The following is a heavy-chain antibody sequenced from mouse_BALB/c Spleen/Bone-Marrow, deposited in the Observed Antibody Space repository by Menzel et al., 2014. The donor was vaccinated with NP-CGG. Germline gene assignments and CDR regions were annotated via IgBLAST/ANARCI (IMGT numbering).Heavy chain of an antibody. V-gene: IGHV1-39*01. CDR2: IDPYYGGT. J-gene: IGHJ1*01. D-gene: IGHD2-4*01. Sequence: LVESGPELEKPGASVKISCKASGYSFTAYNMNWVKQSNGKSLEWIGSIDPYYGGTSYNQKFKGKATLTVDKSSSTTYKQLKNLTSEDSAVYYCTRDDSPYWYFDVWGAGTTVTGSS. CDR1: GYSFTAYN. CDR3: TRDDSPYWYFDV.